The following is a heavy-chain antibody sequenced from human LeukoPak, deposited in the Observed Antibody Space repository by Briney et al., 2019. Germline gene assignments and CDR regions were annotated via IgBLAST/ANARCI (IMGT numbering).Heavy chain of an antibody. CDR3: ARVFPPNWFDP. Sequence: GGSLRLSCAASGFTVTSNYMSWVRQAPGTGLEWVSIFYSGGRAYYADSVKGRFTISRDNSRNTLFLQMNSLRAKDTAMYDCARVFPPNWFDPWGQGTLVTVSS. CDR1: GFTVTSNY. CDR2: FYSGGRA. J-gene: IGHJ5*02. V-gene: IGHV3-66*01. D-gene: IGHD3-10*02.